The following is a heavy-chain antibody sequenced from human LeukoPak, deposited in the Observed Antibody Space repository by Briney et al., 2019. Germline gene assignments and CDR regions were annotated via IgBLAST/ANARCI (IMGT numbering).Heavy chain of an antibody. J-gene: IGHJ4*02. V-gene: IGHV3-30*04. Sequence: PGGSLRLSCAASGFTFSSYAMHWVRQAPGKGLEWVAVISYDGSNKYYADSVKGRFTISRDNSKNTLYLQMNSLRAEDTAVYYCAKSGYNRFDYWGQGTLVTVSS. D-gene: IGHD5-24*01. CDR3: AKSGYNRFDY. CDR2: ISYDGSNK. CDR1: GFTFSSYA.